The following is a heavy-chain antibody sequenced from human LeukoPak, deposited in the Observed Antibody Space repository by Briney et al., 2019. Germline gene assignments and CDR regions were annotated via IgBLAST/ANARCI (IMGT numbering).Heavy chain of an antibody. CDR3: ARCEVGHDFWSLRGNYYYYGMDV. Sequence: ASVKVSCKVSGYTLTELSMHWVRQAPGKGLEWMGGFDPEDGETIYAQKFQGRVTMTEDTSTDTAYMELSSLRSEDTAVYYCARCEVGHDFWSLRGNYYYYGMDVWGQGTTVTVSS. CDR1: GYTLTELS. J-gene: IGHJ6*02. V-gene: IGHV1-24*01. D-gene: IGHD3-3*01. CDR2: FDPEDGET.